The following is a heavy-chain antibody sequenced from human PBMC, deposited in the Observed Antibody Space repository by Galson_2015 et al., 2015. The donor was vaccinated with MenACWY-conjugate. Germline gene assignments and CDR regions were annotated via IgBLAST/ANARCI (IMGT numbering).Heavy chain of an antibody. D-gene: IGHD5-18*01. CDR1: GFTVSNAY. Sequence: SLRLSCAVSGFTVSNAYMSWVRQAPGKGLEWVSVIYTGGTTYYADSVKGRFTISRDISKNSLYLQMNSLRAEDTAVYYCARDHSYGNLYYYGMDVWAKGPRSSSP. CDR2: IYTGGTT. CDR3: ARDHSYGNLYYYGMDV. V-gene: IGHV3-53*01. J-gene: IGHJ6*02.